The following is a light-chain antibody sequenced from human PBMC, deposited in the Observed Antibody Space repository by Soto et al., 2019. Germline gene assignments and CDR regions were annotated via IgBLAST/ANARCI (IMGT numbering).Light chain of an antibody. CDR2: GAA. CDR3: QQRSNWPIT. CDR1: ESLSNNY. Sequence: IGVTQSPGTLSLTPGERATLSCRSSESLSNNYLAWYKQKPGQAPRLLITGAASRAPGIPDRFSGSGSGTDFTLSINSLEPEDFALYYCQQRSNWPITFGQGTRLEI. V-gene: IGKV3D-20*02. J-gene: IGKJ5*01.